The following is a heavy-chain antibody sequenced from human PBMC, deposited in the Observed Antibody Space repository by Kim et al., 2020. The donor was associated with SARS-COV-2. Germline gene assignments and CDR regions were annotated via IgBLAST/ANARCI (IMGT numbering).Heavy chain of an antibody. CDR2: ISGSGGST. V-gene: IGHV3-23*01. CDR3: AKASDRPGGGYYYYYYGMDV. CDR1: GFTFSSYA. Sequence: GGSLRLSCAASGFTFSSYAMSWVRQAPGKGLEWVSAISGSGGSTYYADSVKGRFTISRDNSKNTLYLQMNSLRAEDTAVYYCAKASDRPGGGYYYYYYGMDVWGQGTTVTVSS. J-gene: IGHJ6*02. D-gene: IGHD2-8*02.